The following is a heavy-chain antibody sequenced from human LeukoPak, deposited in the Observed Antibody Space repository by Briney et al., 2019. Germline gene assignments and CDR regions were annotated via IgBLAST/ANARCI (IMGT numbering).Heavy chain of an antibody. CDR1: GYSFTSYW. J-gene: IGHJ5*02. CDR3: ARHVVVPAASPVGFDP. D-gene: IGHD2-2*01. Sequence: GESLKISCKGSGYSFTSYWIGWVRQLPGKGLEWMGIIYPGDSDTRYSPSFQGQVTISADKSISTAYLQWSSLKASDTAMYYCARHVVVPAASPVGFDPWGQGTLVTVSS. V-gene: IGHV5-51*01. CDR2: IYPGDSDT.